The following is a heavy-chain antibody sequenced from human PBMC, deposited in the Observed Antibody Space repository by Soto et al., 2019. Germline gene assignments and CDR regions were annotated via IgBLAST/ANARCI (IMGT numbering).Heavy chain of an antibody. CDR3: ARTQKSNWFDP. CDR1: GGSFSGYY. J-gene: IGHJ5*02. Sequence: TSETLSLTCAVYGGSFSGYYWSWIRQPPGKGLEWIGEINHSGSTNYNPSLKSRVTISVDTSKNQFPLKLSSVTAADTAVYYCARTQKSNWFDPWGQGTLVTVSS. CDR2: INHSGST. V-gene: IGHV4-34*01.